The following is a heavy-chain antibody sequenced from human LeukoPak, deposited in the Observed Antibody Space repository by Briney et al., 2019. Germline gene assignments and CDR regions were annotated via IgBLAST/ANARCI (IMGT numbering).Heavy chain of an antibody. CDR3: AKDRYYYDSSGYYPWGGLYYYYMDV. CDR1: GFAFRSYG. D-gene: IGHD3-22*01. Sequence: GGSLRLFCAASGFAFRSYGMHCVRQAPGKGLEGVAYIHYDSSTEDYADSVKGRFTISRDNSKNTLFLQMNSLRAEDTAVYYCAKDRYYYDSSGYYPWGGLYYYYMDVWGKGTTVTISS. CDR2: IHYDSSTE. J-gene: IGHJ6*03. V-gene: IGHV3-30*02.